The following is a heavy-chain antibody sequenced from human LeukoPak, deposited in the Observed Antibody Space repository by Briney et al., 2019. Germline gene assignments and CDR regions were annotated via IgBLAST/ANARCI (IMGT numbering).Heavy chain of an antibody. CDR3: ARGFGGGSCFDY. Sequence: GGSLRLSCAASGFTFSSYSMNWVRQAPGKGLEWVSSISSSSSYIYYADSVKGRFTISRDNAKNSLYLQMNSLRAEDTAVYYCARGFGGGSCFDYWGQGTLVTVSS. D-gene: IGHD2-15*01. CDR1: GFTFSSYS. V-gene: IGHV3-21*01. J-gene: IGHJ4*02. CDR2: ISSSSSYI.